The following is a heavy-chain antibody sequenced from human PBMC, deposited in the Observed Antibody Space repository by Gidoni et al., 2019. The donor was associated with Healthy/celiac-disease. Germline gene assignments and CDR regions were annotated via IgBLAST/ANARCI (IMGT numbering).Heavy chain of an antibody. D-gene: IGHD3-9*01. CDR3: ARIRRFDWLTGGDY. V-gene: IGHV2-26*01. CDR1: GFSLSNARMG. J-gene: IGHJ4*02. Sequence: QVTLKESGPVLVKPTETLTLTCTVSGFSLSNARMGVSWIRQPPGKALEWLAHIFSNDEKSYSTSLKSRLTISKDTSKSQVVLTMTNMDPVDTATYYCARIRRFDWLTGGDYWGQGTLVTVSS. CDR2: IFSNDEK.